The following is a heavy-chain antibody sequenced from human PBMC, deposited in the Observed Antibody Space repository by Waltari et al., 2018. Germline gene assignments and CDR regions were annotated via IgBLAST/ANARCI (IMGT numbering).Heavy chain of an antibody. D-gene: IGHD6-13*01. V-gene: IGHV4-59*01. Sequence: QVQLQESGPGLVKPSETLSLTCTVSGGSISSYYWSWIRQPPGKGLEWIGYIYYSGSTNYNPSLKSRVTISVDTSKNQFTLKLSSVTAADTAVYYCARVDSSSWYGYYYYYMDVWGKGTTVTVSS. CDR3: ARVDSSSWYGYYYYYMDV. CDR2: IYYSGST. CDR1: GGSISSYY. J-gene: IGHJ6*03.